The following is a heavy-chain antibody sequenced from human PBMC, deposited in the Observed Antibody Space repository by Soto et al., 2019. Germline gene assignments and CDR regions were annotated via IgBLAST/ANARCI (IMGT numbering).Heavy chain of an antibody. CDR1: GFTFSSYA. Sequence: QVQLVESGGGVVQPGRSLRLSCAASGFTFSSYAMHWVRQAPGKGLGWVAVISYDGSNKYYADSVKGRFTISRDNSKNTLYLQMNSLRAEDTAVYYCASQYGDYSFDPWGQGTLVTVSS. V-gene: IGHV3-30-3*01. J-gene: IGHJ5*02. CDR3: ASQYGDYSFDP. CDR2: ISYDGSNK. D-gene: IGHD4-17*01.